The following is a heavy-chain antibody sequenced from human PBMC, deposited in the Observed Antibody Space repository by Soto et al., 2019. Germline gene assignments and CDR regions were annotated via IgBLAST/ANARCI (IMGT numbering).Heavy chain of an antibody. CDR1: GYTFTSYY. J-gene: IGHJ6*02. CDR2: FNPTGDTA. CDR3: ARGGRIVDTGIGYYYYHAMDV. V-gene: IGHV1-46*01. Sequence: ASVEVSCKXSGYTFTSYYIHWVRQAPGQGLEWMGIFNPTGDTASYAQKLQGRVTMTRDTSTGTAYMELGSLRSEDTAVYYCARGGRIVDTGIGYYYYHAMDVWGQGTTVTVSS. D-gene: IGHD5-18*01.